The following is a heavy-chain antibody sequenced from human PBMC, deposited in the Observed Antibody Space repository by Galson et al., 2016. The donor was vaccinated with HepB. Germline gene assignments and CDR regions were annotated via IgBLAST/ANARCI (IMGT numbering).Heavy chain of an antibody. CDR2: ITSGSTTI. J-gene: IGHJ6*04. D-gene: IGHD1-14*01. CDR3: ARVGRFHFYGMDV. CDR1: EFIFSSHS. V-gene: IGHV3-48*01. Sequence: SLRLSCAASEFIFSSHSLNWVRQAPGKGLEWISYITSGSTTILYADPVKGRFTISRDKAKNSLYLQMNSLRLEDTAVYYCARVGRFHFYGMDVWGKGTTVTVSS.